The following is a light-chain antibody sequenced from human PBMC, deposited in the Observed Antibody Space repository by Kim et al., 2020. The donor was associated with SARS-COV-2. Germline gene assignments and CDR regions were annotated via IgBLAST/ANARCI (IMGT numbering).Light chain of an antibody. CDR3: NSRGSNDNVL. CDR2: GKN. V-gene: IGLV3-19*01. Sequence: SSELTQDPAVSVALGQTVRITCQGDSLRSYYATWYQQKPGQAPIVVIYGKNNRPSGIPDRFSGSSSGDTASLTITGTQAGDEAVYYCNSRGSNDNVLFGGGTQLTV. CDR1: SLRSYY. J-gene: IGLJ2*01.